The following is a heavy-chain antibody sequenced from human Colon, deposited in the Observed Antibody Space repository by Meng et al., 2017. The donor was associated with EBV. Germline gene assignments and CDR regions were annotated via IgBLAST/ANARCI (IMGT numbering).Heavy chain of an antibody. V-gene: IGHV4-30-4*01. Sequence: HRQSLCPGRLEPSRTMTLTCTFPDDAMSSDNNYWSGIRQPPGKGLEWIWYIHHSGSAYYNPSLKSRVSISVDTSKIQFSLNLNSMTAADTAVYYCASFDHIPRRNYFDYWGQGTLFTVSS. CDR2: IHHSGSA. CDR3: ASFDHIPRRNYFDY. CDR1: DDAMSSDNNY. D-gene: IGHD2-21*01. J-gene: IGHJ4*02.